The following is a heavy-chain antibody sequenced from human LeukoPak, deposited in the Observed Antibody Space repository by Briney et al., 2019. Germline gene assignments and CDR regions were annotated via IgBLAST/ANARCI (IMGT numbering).Heavy chain of an antibody. J-gene: IGHJ4*02. D-gene: IGHD3-10*01. Sequence: GGSLRLSCVASGFTFINYWMTWVRQAPGKGLEWVANIKEDGSEKYYVDSGKGRFTISRDNAKNSLYLQMNSLRAEDTAVFYCARVYSYGSGSYWALPKKSFHAWGQGTLVSVSS. CDR1: GFTFINYW. V-gene: IGHV3-7*01. CDR3: ARVYSYGSGSYWALPKKSFHA. CDR2: IKEDGSEK.